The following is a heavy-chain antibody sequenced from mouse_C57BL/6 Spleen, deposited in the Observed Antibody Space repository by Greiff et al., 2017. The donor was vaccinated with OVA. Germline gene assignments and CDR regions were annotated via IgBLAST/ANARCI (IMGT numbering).Heavy chain of an antibody. CDR3: ARIYYDYGSWFAY. CDR2: IDPSDSET. CDR1: GYTFTSYW. D-gene: IGHD2-4*01. J-gene: IGHJ3*01. V-gene: IGHV1-52*01. Sequence: QVQLQQPGAELVRPGSSVKLSCKASGYTFTSYWMHWVKQRPIQGLEWIGNIDPSDSETHYNQKFKDKATLTVDKSSSTAYMQLSSLTSEDSAVYYCARIYYDYGSWFAYWGQGTLGTVSA.